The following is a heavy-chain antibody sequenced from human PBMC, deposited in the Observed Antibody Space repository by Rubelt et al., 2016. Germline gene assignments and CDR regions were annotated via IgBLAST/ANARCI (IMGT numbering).Heavy chain of an antibody. Sequence: QVQVQESGPGLVRPSETLSLTCTVSGDSFNSGYYWGWIRQPPGKGLEWIGSAYYSGSTFYNPSLRSRGAISVDTSKNQFSLKLSSVIAADTAVYYCARQGAYKFDYWGQGTLVTVSS. V-gene: IGHV4-38-2*02. CDR2: AYYSGST. J-gene: IGHJ4*02. CDR1: GDSFNSGYY. CDR3: ARQGAYKFDY. D-gene: IGHD1-1*01.